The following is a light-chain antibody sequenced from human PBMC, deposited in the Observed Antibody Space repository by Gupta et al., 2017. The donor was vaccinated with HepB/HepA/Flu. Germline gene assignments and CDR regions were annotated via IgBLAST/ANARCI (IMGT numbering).Light chain of an antibody. Sequence: QSVLTQPPSVSGAPGQRVTISCTGSSSNIGAGYEVHWYQQLPGTAPKLLIYGNSNRPSGVPDRFSGSKSGTSASRAITGLQAEDEADYYCQSYDSSLSALFGGGTKLTGL. V-gene: IGLV1-40*01. CDR2: GNS. CDR1: SSNIGAGYE. CDR3: QSYDSSLSAL. J-gene: IGLJ2*01.